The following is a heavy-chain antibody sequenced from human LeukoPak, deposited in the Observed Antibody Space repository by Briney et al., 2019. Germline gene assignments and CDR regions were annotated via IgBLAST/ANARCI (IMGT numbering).Heavy chain of an antibody. CDR1: GFTFSSYA. V-gene: IGHV3-30-3*01. CDR3: ASVDY. CDR2: ISYDGSNK. J-gene: IGHJ4*02. Sequence: GGSLRLSCAASGFTFSSYAMHWVRQAPGKGLEWVAVISYDGSNKYYADSVKGRFTISRDNSKNTLYLQMNSLRAEDTAVYYCASVDYWGQGTLVTVSS.